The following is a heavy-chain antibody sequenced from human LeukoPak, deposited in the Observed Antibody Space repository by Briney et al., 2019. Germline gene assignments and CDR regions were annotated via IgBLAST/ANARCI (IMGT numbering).Heavy chain of an antibody. Sequence: PGGSLRLSCSASGFTFINDGMSWVRQAPGKGLEWFGRIKSKTDGGTTDYAAPVTGRFTISRDDSKNTLYLQMNSLKTEDTAVYYCTTASGTYPSFWGQGTLVTVSS. J-gene: IGHJ4*02. D-gene: IGHD1-26*01. V-gene: IGHV3-15*01. CDR2: IKSKTDGGTT. CDR1: GFTFINDG. CDR3: TTASGTYPSF.